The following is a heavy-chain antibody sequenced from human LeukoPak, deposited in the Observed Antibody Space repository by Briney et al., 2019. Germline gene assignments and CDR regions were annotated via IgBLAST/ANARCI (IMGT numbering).Heavy chain of an antibody. J-gene: IGHJ6*02. CDR1: GFTVSSSF. CDR2: IYTDGRT. V-gene: IGHV3-53*01. Sequence: PGGSLRLSCAASGFTVSSSFMTWVRQAPGKGLEWVSFIYTDGRTYYTDSVKGRFTISRDDSKNTVYLQMNSLRAEDTAVYYCARDPPSTLDFGLDVWGQGTTVTVSS. CDR3: ARDPPSTLDFGLDV. D-gene: IGHD2-2*01.